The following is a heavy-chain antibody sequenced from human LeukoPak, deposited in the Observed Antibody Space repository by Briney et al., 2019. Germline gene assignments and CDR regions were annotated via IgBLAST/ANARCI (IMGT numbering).Heavy chain of an antibody. CDR3: ARDGELGVDFDY. CDR2: ISSSGSTI. D-gene: IGHD1-26*01. J-gene: IGHJ4*02. Sequence: PGGSLRLSCEASGFTFSSYSMNWVRQAPGKGLEWVSYISSSGSTIYYADSVKGRFTISRDNAKNSLYLQMNSLRAEDTAVYYCARDGELGVDFDYWGQGTLVTVSS. V-gene: IGHV3-48*04. CDR1: GFTFSSYS.